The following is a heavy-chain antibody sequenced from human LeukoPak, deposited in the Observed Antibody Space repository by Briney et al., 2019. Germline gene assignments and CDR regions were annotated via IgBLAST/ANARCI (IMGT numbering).Heavy chain of an antibody. D-gene: IGHD3-22*01. CDR1: GYTFTGYY. CDR3: ARDYYDSSGYYAFNLNWFDP. CDR2: INPNSGGT. Sequence: ASVKVSCKASGYTFTGYYMHWVRQAPGQGLEWMGWINPNSGGTNYAQKFQGRVTMTRDTSISTAYMELSRLRSDDTAVYYCARDYYDSSGYYAFNLNWFDPWGQGTLVTVSS. V-gene: IGHV1-2*02. J-gene: IGHJ5*02.